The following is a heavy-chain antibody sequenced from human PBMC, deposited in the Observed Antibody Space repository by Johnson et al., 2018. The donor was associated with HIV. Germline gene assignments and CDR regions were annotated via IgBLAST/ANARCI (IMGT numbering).Heavy chain of an antibody. Sequence: VQLVESGGGLAQPGGSLRLSCAASGFTFSTYAMTWVRQAPGRGLEWVSTIGGSGGTTYYADSVKGRFTISSDSSKNTVYLHMDSLRVGDTAMYYCAKYGGGGTYFSAFDIWGQGTKVIVSS. CDR3: AKYGGGGTYFSAFDI. CDR1: GFTFSTYA. V-gene: IGHV3-23*04. CDR2: IGGSGGTT. D-gene: IGHD1-26*01. J-gene: IGHJ3*02.